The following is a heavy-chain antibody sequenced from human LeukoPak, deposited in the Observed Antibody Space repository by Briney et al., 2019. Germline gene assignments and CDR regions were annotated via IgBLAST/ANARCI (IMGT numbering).Heavy chain of an antibody. Sequence: PSETLSLTCTVSGGSISSYYWSWIRQPPGKGLEWIGYIYYSGSTNYNPSLKSRVTISVDTSKNQFSLKLSSVTAADTAVYYCAREARSSGWNRAFDIWGHGTMVTVSS. J-gene: IGHJ3*02. D-gene: IGHD6-19*01. CDR2: IYYSGST. V-gene: IGHV4-59*01. CDR1: GGSISSYY. CDR3: AREARSSGWNRAFDI.